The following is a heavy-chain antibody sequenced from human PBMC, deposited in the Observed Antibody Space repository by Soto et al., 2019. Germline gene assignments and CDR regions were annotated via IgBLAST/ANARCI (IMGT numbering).Heavy chain of an antibody. J-gene: IGHJ5*02. D-gene: IGHD6-13*01. V-gene: IGHV1-24*01. CDR3: ATAFHSSPSWFDP. CDR1: GYTLTELS. CDR2: FDPEDGET. Sequence: ASVKVSCKVSGYTLTELSMHWVRQAPGKGVEWMGGFDPEDGETIYAQKFQGRVTMTEDTSTDTAYMELSSLRSEDTAVYYCATAFHSSPSWFDPWGQGTLVTISS.